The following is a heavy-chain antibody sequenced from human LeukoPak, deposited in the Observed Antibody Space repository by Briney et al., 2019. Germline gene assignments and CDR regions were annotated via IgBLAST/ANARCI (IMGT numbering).Heavy chain of an antibody. J-gene: IGHJ4*02. D-gene: IGHD6-25*01. CDR2: ISSSGSGGNT. Sequence: GGSLRLSCAASGFTFSSYAMSWARQAPGKGLEWVSGISSSGSGGNTYYADFAKGRFTISRDNAKNTLYLQMSSLRAEDTAVYYCARYSSAWNFDYWGQGTLVTVSS. CDR3: ARYSSAWNFDY. CDR1: GFTFSSYA. V-gene: IGHV3-23*01.